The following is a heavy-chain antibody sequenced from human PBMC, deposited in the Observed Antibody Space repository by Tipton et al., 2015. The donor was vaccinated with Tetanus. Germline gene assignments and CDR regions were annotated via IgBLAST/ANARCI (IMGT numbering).Heavy chain of an antibody. V-gene: IGHV4-39*01. CDR1: GGSIRGGTFY. J-gene: IGHJ4*02. CDR3: ARHQGGYFAPFDY. Sequence: TLSLTCTVSGGSIRGGTFYWGWIRQPPGKGMEWIGSIYESGETYYIPFLKSQVTISVDTTKNRFSLNLNSMDAADTGVYYCARHQGGYFAPFDYWGQGNLVPVSS. CDR2: IYESGET. D-gene: IGHD2-21*02.